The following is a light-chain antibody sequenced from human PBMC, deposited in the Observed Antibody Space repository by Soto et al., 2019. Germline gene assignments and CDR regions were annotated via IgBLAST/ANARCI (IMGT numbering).Light chain of an antibody. V-gene: IGKV3-15*01. CDR1: QRVSRE. Sequence: ERVLTQSPGTLSVSPGERATLSCRASQRVSRELAWYHKKPGRATRLLFYGAATVATCSQARFSGSGSETEFTLSISSLQSEDIAVYYCQHYKILAGTFGQGTKVEIK. J-gene: IGKJ1*01. CDR2: GAA. CDR3: QHYKILAGT.